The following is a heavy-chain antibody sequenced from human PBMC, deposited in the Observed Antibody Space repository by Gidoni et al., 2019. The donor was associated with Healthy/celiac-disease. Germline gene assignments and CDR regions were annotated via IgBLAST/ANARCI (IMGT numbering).Heavy chain of an antibody. J-gene: IGHJ4*02. D-gene: IGHD3-10*01. CDR3: ARLRPLLSWGFYYFDY. CDR1: GASLSRRGYY. V-gene: IGHV4-31*03. Sequence: QVQLQESRPGLVTPSPTLSLTCTVSGASLSRRGYYWSWLRQHPGKGLEWIGYIYYSGSTYYNPTLKGRVTISVDTAKNQFSLKLSSVTAADTAVYYCARLRPLLSWGFYYFDYWGQGTLVTVSS. CDR2: IYYSGST.